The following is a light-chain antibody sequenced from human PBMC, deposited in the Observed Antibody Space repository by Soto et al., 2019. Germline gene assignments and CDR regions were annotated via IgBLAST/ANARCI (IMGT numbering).Light chain of an antibody. CDR3: QDYGTSWT. CDR1: QSVSSA. V-gene: IGKV3-20*01. J-gene: IGKJ1*01. Sequence: EIVLTQSPATLSLSPGERATLSCRASQSVSSALAWYHQKPGQAPRLLIYGASTRATGIPARFSGSGSGTEFTLTINRLEPEDFAVYYCQDYGTSWTFGQGTKV. CDR2: GAS.